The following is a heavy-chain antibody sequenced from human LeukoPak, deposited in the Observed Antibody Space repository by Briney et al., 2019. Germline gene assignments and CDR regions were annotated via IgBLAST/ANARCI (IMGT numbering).Heavy chain of an antibody. D-gene: IGHD3-22*01. CDR2: ISGSGGST. CDR1: GFTFSSYA. CDR3: AKDRGAYYYDSSGYYRYFDY. Sequence: PGGSLRLSCAASGFTFSSYAMRWVRQAPGKGLEWVSAISGSGGSTYYADSVKGRFTISRDNSKNTLYLQMNSLRAEDTAVYYCAKDRGAYYYDSSGYYRYFDYWGQGTLVTVSS. V-gene: IGHV3-23*01. J-gene: IGHJ4*02.